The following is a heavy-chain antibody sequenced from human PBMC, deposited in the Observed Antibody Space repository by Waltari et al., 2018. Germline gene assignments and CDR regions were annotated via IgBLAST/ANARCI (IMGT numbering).Heavy chain of an antibody. CDR1: GGSISSYY. Sequence: QVQLQESGPGLVKPSETLSLTCTVSGGSISSYYWSWIRQPPGKGLEWIGYIYYSGSTNYNPSLKSRVTISVDTSKNQFSLKLSSVTAADTAVYYCARGHYIAAAAPILDPWGQGTLVTVSS. V-gene: IGHV4-59*01. D-gene: IGHD6-13*01. CDR3: ARGHYIAAAAPILDP. J-gene: IGHJ5*02. CDR2: IYYSGST.